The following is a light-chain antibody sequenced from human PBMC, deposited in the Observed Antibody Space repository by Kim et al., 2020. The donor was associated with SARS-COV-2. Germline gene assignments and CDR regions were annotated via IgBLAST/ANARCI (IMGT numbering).Light chain of an antibody. J-gene: IGKJ1*01. CDR3: QRYNSALWT. CDR1: QDISNY. CDR2: AAS. Sequence: GDRVTITCRASQDISNYLTWYQQKPGEVPKLLIYAASTLQSGVPSRFSGSGSGTDFTLTISSLQPEDVATYYCQRYNSALWTFGQGTKV. V-gene: IGKV1-27*01.